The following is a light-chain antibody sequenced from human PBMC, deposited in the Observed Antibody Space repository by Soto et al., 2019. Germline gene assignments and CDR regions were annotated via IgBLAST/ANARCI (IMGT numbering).Light chain of an antibody. CDR1: QNVDTKY. CDR3: QQYNNWPFIT. J-gene: IGKJ5*01. V-gene: IGKV3-15*01. Sequence: EIVLTQSPGTLSLSPGERATLSCRASQNVDTKYLAWYQFKPGQAPRIIIYGASSRATGIPVRFSGSGSGTEFTLTISSLQSEDFAVYYCQQYNNWPFITFGQGTRLENK. CDR2: GAS.